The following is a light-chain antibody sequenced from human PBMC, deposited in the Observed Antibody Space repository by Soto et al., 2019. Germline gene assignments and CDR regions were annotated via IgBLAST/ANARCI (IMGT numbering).Light chain of an antibody. CDR3: SSYSSSSSLYV. Sequence: QSALAQPASVSGSPGQSITISCTGTSTDVGNYNYVSWFQLHPGKAPKVLIYEVNDRPSGVSDRFSGSKSGNTASLPISGLQAEDEADYYCSSYSSSSSLYVFGTGTKVTVL. CDR2: EVN. J-gene: IGLJ1*01. CDR1: STDVGNYNY. V-gene: IGLV2-14*01.